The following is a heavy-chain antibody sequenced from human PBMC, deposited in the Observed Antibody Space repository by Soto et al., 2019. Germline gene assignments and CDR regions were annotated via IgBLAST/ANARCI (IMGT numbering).Heavy chain of an antibody. CDR2: IGDGGDT. Sequence: SLRLSCAASGFSFISYDMHWVRQPTGRGLECVASIGDGGDTHYSGSVTGRFTISRENAKNSLYLQVNSLRVGDTSVYYCARGHRRDGAYYYYYGMDVWGQGTTVTVSS. D-gene: IGHD3-10*01. CDR3: ARGHRRDGAYYYYYGMDV. V-gene: IGHV3-13*01. CDR1: GFSFISYD. J-gene: IGHJ6*02.